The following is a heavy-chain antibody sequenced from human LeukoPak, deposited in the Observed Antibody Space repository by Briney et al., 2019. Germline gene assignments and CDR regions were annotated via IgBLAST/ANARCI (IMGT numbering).Heavy chain of an antibody. CDR3: ARGRHGEVRISHHDAFDI. CDR2: MSSSRSYI. D-gene: IGHD3-10*01. Sequence: GGSLRLSCAASGFIFSTYSMHWVRQAPGKGLEWVSSMSSSRSYIYYADSVKGRFTISRDNAKNSPYLQMNSLRPEDTAVYYCARGRHGEVRISHHDAFDIWGQGTMVTVSS. V-gene: IGHV3-21*01. CDR1: GFIFSTYS. J-gene: IGHJ3*02.